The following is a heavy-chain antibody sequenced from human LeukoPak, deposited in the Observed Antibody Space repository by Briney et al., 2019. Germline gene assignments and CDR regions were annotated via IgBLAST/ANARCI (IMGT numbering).Heavy chain of an antibody. V-gene: IGHV4-39*07. CDR2: LYYGANT. CDR3: ARVVAGLVYYFDY. J-gene: IGHJ4*02. CDR1: GASISSSGYY. D-gene: IGHD6-19*01. Sequence: SETLSLTCTVSGASISSSGYYWGWIRQPPGKGLEWIGSLYYGANTYYSPSLKSRVTISVDTSKNQFSLKLSSVTAADTAVYYCARVVAGLVYYFDYWGQGTLVTVSS.